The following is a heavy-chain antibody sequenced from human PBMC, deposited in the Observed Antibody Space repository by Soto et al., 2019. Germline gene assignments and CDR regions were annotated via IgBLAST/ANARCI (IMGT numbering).Heavy chain of an antibody. J-gene: IGHJ5*02. Sequence: SETLSLTCTVSGGAVSCGTYYWSWIRQPPGKGLEWIGHIYFTGSTNYNPSLKSRVTMSLDTSRNQFSLKLSSVTAADTAVYYCTRVPPRVQWFDPWGLGTLVTVS. V-gene: IGHV4-61*01. CDR3: TRVPPRVQWFDP. CDR2: IYFTGST. CDR1: GGAVSCGTYY.